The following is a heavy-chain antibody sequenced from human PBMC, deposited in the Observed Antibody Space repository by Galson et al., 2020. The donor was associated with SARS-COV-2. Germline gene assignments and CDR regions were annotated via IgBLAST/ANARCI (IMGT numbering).Heavy chain of an antibody. V-gene: IGHV3-53*01. CDR2: IYSGGST. Sequence: GESLKISCAASGITVSTNYMNWVRQAPGKGLEWVSVIYSGGSTYYADSVKGRFTISRDNSKNTLVLQMNSLRADDTAVYYCARGDYYYYGMDVWGQGTTVTVSS. CDR1: GITVSTNY. J-gene: IGHJ6*02. CDR3: ARGDYYYYGMDV.